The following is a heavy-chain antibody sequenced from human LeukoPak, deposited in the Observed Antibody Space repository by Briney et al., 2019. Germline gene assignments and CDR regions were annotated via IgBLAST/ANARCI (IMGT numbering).Heavy chain of an antibody. CDR1: GVSLNGYY. Sequence: SETLSLTCAVSGVSLNGYYWGWIRQTPGKGLEWIGEINHSGSTNYNPSLKSRVTISVDTSKNQFSLKLSSVTAADTAVYYCASLIVDYWGQGTLVTVSS. CDR3: ASLIVDY. J-gene: IGHJ4*02. CDR2: INHSGST. D-gene: IGHD2/OR15-2a*01. V-gene: IGHV4-34*01.